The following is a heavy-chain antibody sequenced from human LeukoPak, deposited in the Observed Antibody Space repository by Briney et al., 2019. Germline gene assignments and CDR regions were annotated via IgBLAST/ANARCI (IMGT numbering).Heavy chain of an antibody. D-gene: IGHD3-3*01. CDR1: GGSFSGYY. CDR2: INHSGST. Sequence: SETLSLTCAVYGGSFSGYYWSWIRQPPGKGLEWIGEINHSGSTNYNPSLKSQVTISVDTSKNQFSLKLSSVTAADTAVYYCARGRRSIFGVVIMFDYWGQGTLVTVSS. CDR3: ARGRRSIFGVVIMFDY. J-gene: IGHJ4*02. V-gene: IGHV4-34*01.